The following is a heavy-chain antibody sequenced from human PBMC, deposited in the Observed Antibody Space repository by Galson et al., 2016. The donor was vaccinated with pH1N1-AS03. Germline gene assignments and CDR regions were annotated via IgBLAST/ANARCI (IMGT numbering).Heavy chain of an antibody. J-gene: IGHJ4*02. D-gene: IGHD6-19*01. CDR1: GYSFISYA. Sequence: SVKVSCKASGYSFISYAIHWVRQAPGQRPEWMGWLNTGTGDTIYSQKFQDRVTITRDTSASTAYMGLSRLRSEETAVYYCAKVGIEISSGWYGRFDFWGQGTLVIVSS. CDR2: LNTGTGDT. V-gene: IGHV1-3*04. CDR3: AKVGIEISSGWYGRFDF.